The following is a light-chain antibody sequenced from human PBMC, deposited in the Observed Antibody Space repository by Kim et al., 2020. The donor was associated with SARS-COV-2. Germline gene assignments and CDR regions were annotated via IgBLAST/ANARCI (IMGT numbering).Light chain of an antibody. CDR2: EAS. V-gene: IGKV1-5*03. CDR1: RSIGSW. CDR3: QQYDTAWT. Sequence: SASVGDRVTITCRASRSIGSWLGWYQQQPGKAPNLLIYEASSLKSGVPSRFSGSGDGTEFTLTISSMQHEDFATYYCQQYDTAWTFGQGTKVDIK. J-gene: IGKJ1*01.